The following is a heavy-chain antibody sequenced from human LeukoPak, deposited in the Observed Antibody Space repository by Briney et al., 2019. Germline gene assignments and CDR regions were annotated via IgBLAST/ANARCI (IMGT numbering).Heavy chain of an antibody. V-gene: IGHV4-61*02. Sequence: SETLSLTCTVSGDSITSAGFYWSWIRQPAGKGLEWIGRTQTREIVSYNPSLRSRVTISIDTSKNQFSLRLTSVTAADTAVYYCVRDGGTFITESSTDRHNWLDPWGQRSLVTVSS. D-gene: IGHD1-20*01. CDR1: GDSITSAGFY. CDR2: TQTREIV. J-gene: IGHJ5*02. CDR3: VRDGGTFITESSTDRHNWLDP.